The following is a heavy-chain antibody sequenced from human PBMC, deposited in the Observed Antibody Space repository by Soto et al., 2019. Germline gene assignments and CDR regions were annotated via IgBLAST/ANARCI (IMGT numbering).Heavy chain of an antibody. CDR3: ARESEDLTSNFDY. CDR2: ISSTTNYI. V-gene: IGHV3-21*06. Sequence: GSRRVSGAAAGLTLTRYSINWVRQAPGKGLEWVSSISSTTNYIYYGDSMKGRFTISRDNAKNSLYLEMNSLRAEDTAVYSWARESEDLTSNFDYWGQGTLVTVS. D-gene: IGHD7-27*01. J-gene: IGHJ4*02. CDR1: GLTLTRYS.